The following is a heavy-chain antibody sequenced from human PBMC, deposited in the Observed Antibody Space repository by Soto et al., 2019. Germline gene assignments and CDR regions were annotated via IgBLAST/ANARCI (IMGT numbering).Heavy chain of an antibody. J-gene: IGHJ6*02. V-gene: IGHV1-69*12. D-gene: IGHD1-26*01. CDR3: ARGRIAGAATDFNYYGMDV. CDR2: IIPVFATT. CDR1: GGTFSTYV. Sequence: QVQLVQSGAEVKKPGSSVKVSCKASGGTFSTYVISWVRQAPGQGLEWMGGIIPVFATTNYAQKFQGRVTITAHESTRTGYMELNSLRSEDTAVYYCARGRIAGAATDFNYYGMDVWGQGTSVTVSS.